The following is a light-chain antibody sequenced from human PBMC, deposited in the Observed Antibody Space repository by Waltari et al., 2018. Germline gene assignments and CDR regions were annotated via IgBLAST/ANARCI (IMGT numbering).Light chain of an antibody. J-gene: IGLJ1*01. V-gene: IGLV2-14*03. CDR3: SSYTSSSTRV. Sequence: QSALTQPASVSGSPGQSISISCTGTSSDVGGYNFVSWYQQHPGKAPQLMIYDVANRPSGVSNRFSGSKSGNTASLTISGLQAEDEADYYYSSYTSSSTRVFGTGTKVTVL. CDR2: DVA. CDR1: SSDVGGYNF.